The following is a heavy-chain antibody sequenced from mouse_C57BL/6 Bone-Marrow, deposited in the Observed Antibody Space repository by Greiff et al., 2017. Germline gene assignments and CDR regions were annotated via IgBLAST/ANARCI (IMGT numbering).Heavy chain of an antibody. J-gene: IGHJ2*01. Sequence: VQLQQPGTELVKPGSSVKLSCKASGYTFTSYWMHWVKQRPGQGLEWIGNINPCNGGTNYNEKFKNKATLTVDKSSSTAYMQLSSLTSEDSAVYYCAREDYYGSSHYCDYWGQGTTLTVSS. V-gene: IGHV1-53*01. CDR3: AREDYYGSSHYCDY. CDR2: INPCNGGT. CDR1: GYTFTSYW. D-gene: IGHD1-1*01.